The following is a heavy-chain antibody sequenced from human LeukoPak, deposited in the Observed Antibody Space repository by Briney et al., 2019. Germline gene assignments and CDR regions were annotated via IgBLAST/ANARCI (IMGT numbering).Heavy chain of an antibody. CDR3: ASIVVVVAANGSDAFDI. V-gene: IGHV3-30-3*01. J-gene: IGHJ3*02. D-gene: IGHD2-15*01. Sequence: QPGRSLILSCAASGFTFSSYAMHWVRQAPGKGLEWVAAISYDGSNKYYADSVKGRFTISRDNSKNTLYLQMNSLRAEDTAVYYCASIVVVVAANGSDAFDIWGQGTMVTVSS. CDR2: ISYDGSNK. CDR1: GFTFSSYA.